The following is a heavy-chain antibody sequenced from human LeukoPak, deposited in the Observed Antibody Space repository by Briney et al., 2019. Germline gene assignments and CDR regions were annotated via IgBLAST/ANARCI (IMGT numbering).Heavy chain of an antibody. D-gene: IGHD6-13*01. CDR2: IYYSGST. CDR1: GGSISSYY. CDR3: ARARLSSSWYEPFDY. V-gene: IGHV4-59*01. J-gene: IGHJ4*02. Sequence: SETLSLTCTVSGGSISSYYWSWIRQPPGKGLEWIGYIYYSGSTNYNPSLKSRVTISVDTSKNQFSLKLSSVTAADTAVYYCARARLSSSWYEPFDYWGQGTLVTVSS.